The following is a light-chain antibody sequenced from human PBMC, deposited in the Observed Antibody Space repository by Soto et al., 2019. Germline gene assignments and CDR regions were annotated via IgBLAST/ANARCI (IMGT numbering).Light chain of an antibody. Sequence: QSALTQPASVSGSPGQSIAISCTGTSSDVGGYDYVSWYQQQPDKAHKLMNYEVTKRPSGVSNRLSGSKSGNTASLTISGLQAEDEADYYCSSHTSGSTRVFGTGTKVTVL. J-gene: IGLJ1*01. CDR1: SSDVGGYDY. CDR2: EVT. V-gene: IGLV2-14*01. CDR3: SSHTSGSTRV.